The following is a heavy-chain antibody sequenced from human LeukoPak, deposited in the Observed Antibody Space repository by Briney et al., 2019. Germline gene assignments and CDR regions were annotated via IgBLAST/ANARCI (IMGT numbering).Heavy chain of an antibody. CDR3: ARGDSSSWYSDFDY. D-gene: IGHD6-13*01. V-gene: IGHV4-39*07. Sequence: SETLSLTCTVSGGSISSSSYYWGWIRQPPGKGLEWIGSIYYSGSTYYNPSLKSRVTISVDTSKNQFSLKLSSVTAADTAVYYCARGDSSSWYSDFDYWGQGTLVAVSS. J-gene: IGHJ4*02. CDR2: IYYSGST. CDR1: GGSISSSSYY.